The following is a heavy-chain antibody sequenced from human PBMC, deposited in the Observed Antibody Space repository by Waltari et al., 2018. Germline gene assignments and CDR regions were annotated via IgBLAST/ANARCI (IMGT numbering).Heavy chain of an antibody. D-gene: IGHD5-12*01. J-gene: IGHJ5*02. CDR1: GGSISRSSYY. CDR2: IYYSVST. V-gene: IGHV4-39*01. CDR3: ARHWKKSGYRFDP. Sequence: QLQLQESGPGLVKPSETLSLTCTVSGGSISRSSYYWGWIRQSPGKGLEWIGSIYYSVSTEYNPTLVSRVTISGDTSKNQFSLKLSSVTAADTAVYYCARHWKKSGYRFDPWGQGTLVTVSS.